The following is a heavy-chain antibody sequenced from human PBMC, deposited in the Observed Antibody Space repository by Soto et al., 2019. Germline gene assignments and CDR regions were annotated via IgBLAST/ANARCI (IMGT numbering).Heavy chain of an antibody. CDR2: TYYRSKWYN. D-gene: IGHD6-19*01. V-gene: IGHV6-1*01. CDR1: GDSVSSNSAA. CDR3: ARDEAVAGTHYYYGMDV. J-gene: IGHJ6*02. Sequence: PSQTLSLTCAISGDSVSSNSAAWNWIRQSPSRGLEWLGRTYYRSKWYNDYAVSVKSRITINPDTSKNQFPLQLNSVTPEDTAVYYCARDEAVAGTHYYYGMDVWGQGTTVTVSS.